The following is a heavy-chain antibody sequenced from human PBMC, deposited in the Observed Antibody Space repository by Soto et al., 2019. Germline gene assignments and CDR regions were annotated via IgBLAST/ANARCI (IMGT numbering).Heavy chain of an antibody. D-gene: IGHD3-3*01. CDR2: IRSKANSYAT. Sequence: EVQLVESGGGLVQPGGSLKLSCAASGFIFSGSAMHWVRQASGKGLEWVGRIRSKANSYATAYAVSVKGRFTISRDDSRNTAYLQMNSLRTEDTAVYYCARGVYDFWSGHPKRLDYWGQGTVVTVSS. CDR1: GFIFSGSA. CDR3: ARGVYDFWSGHPKRLDY. V-gene: IGHV3-73*02. J-gene: IGHJ4*02.